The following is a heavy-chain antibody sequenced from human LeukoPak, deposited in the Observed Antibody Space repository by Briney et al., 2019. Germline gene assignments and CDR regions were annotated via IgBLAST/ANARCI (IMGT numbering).Heavy chain of an antibody. CDR1: GFTFSSYS. CDR2: IGSSSSTI. D-gene: IGHD3-10*01. Sequence: PGGSLRLSCAASGFTFSSYSMNWVRQAPGKGLEWVSYIGSSSSTIYYADSVKGRFTISRDNAKNSLYLQMNSLRAEDTAVYYCARTTYYYGSGSYYYYGMDVWGQGTTVTVSS. CDR3: ARTTYYYGSGSYYYYGMDV. V-gene: IGHV3-48*01. J-gene: IGHJ6*02.